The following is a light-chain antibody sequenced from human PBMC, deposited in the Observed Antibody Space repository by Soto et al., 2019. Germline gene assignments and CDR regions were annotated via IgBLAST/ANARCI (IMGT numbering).Light chain of an antibody. Sequence: QSALTQPPSASGSPGQSVTISCTGTSSDVGAYNYVSWYQQYPGKAPKLMIYEVNKRPSRVPDRFSGSKSGNTASLTVSGLQAEDEADYYCSSDTGSNNLGVFGGGTKLTVL. J-gene: IGLJ2*01. CDR1: SSDVGAYNY. CDR3: SSDTGSNNLGV. V-gene: IGLV2-8*01. CDR2: EVN.